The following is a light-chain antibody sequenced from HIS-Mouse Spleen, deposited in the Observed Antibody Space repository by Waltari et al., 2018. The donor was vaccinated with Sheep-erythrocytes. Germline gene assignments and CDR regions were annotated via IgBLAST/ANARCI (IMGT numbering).Light chain of an antibody. Sequence: SYELTQPTSVSVSPGQTASITCSGDKLGDKYAYWYQQKPGQSPVLVIYQDSKRPSGIPERFSGSNSGNTATLTISGTQAEDEADYYCCSYAGSYNHVFATGTKVTVL. J-gene: IGLJ1*01. CDR1: KLGDKY. CDR2: QDS. V-gene: IGLV3-1*01. CDR3: CSYAGSYNHV.